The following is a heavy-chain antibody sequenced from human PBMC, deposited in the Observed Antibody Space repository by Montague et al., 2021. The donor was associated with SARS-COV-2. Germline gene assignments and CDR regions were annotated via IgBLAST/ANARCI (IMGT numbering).Heavy chain of an antibody. CDR2: IYYTANT. Sequence: SETLSLTCTVSGGSIISTTSNWGWIRQPPGKGLEWIGSIYYTANTYYTPSLKTRVTISVGTSKNQFSLRLRSVTAADTAVYYCARDRLRYDWFDPWGQGTLVTVSS. CDR1: GGSIISTTSN. V-gene: IGHV4-39*01. CDR3: ARDRLRYDWFDP. J-gene: IGHJ5*02. D-gene: IGHD5-12*01.